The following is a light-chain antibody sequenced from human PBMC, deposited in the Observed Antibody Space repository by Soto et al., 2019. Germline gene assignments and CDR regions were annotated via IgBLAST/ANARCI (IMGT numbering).Light chain of an antibody. CDR3: MQGLQTPWT. Sequence: DIVVTPSPLFLPVTPGEPASISCTSSQSLLHPNGYNYLHWYLQKAGQSPQLLIYLGSRRASGVTHRFSVSAPCSDCTLKITSVEAEYVGVYYCMQGLQTPWTFGQGTKVEIK. CDR1: QSLLHPNGYNY. V-gene: IGKV2-28*01. J-gene: IGKJ1*01. CDR2: LGS.